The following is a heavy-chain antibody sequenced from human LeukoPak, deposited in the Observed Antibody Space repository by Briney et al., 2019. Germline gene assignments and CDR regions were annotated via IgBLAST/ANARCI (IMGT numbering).Heavy chain of an antibody. D-gene: IGHD2-8*01. CDR2: ISSSSSYI. CDR3: ARQRQMVYAILFDY. J-gene: IGHJ4*02. Sequence: PGGSLRLSCAASGFTFSSYSMNWVRQAPEKGLEWVSSISSSSSYICYADSVKGRFTISRDNAKNSLYLQMNSLRAEDTAVYYCARQRQMVYAILFDYWGQGTLVTVSS. CDR1: GFTFSSYS. V-gene: IGHV3-21*01.